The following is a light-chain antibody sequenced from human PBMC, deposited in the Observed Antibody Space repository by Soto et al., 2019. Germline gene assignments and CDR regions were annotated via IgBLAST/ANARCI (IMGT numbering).Light chain of an antibody. Sequence: QSVLTQPASVSGSPGQSITISCTGTSSDVGGYNYVSWYQQHPGKAPKLMIYEVSNRPSGVSNCFSGSKSGNTASLTISGLQAEDEADYYCSSYTSSIRVFGGGTQLTVL. CDR1: SSDVGGYNY. CDR2: EVS. CDR3: SSYTSSIRV. V-gene: IGLV2-14*01. J-gene: IGLJ3*02.